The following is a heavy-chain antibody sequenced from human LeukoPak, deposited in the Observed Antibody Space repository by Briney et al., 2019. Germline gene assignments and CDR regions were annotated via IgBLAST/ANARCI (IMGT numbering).Heavy chain of an antibody. CDR1: GGSISSYY. D-gene: IGHD5-18*01. Sequence: SETLSLTCTVSGGSISSYYWSWIRQPAGKGLEWIGRIYTSGSTNYNPSLKSRVTMSVDTSKNQFSLKLSSVTAADTAVYYCARLFFADTDGYSYGYFDYWGQGTLVTVSS. J-gene: IGHJ4*02. CDR2: IYTSGST. V-gene: IGHV4-4*07. CDR3: ARLFFADTDGYSYGYFDY.